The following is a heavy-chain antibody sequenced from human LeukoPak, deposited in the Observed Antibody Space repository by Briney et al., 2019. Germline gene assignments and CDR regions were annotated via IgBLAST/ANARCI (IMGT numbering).Heavy chain of an antibody. CDR2: IRYDGSNK. V-gene: IGHV3-30*02. J-gene: IGHJ6*03. CDR1: GFTFSSYG. Sequence: GGSLRLSCAASGFTFSSYGMHWVRQAPGKGLEWVAFIRYDGSNKYYADSVKGRFTISRDNSKNTLYLQMNSLRAEDTAVYYCAKEDSGYYDFWSGPFYYYYYMDVWGKGTTVTVSS. D-gene: IGHD3-3*01. CDR3: AKEDSGYYDFWSGPFYYYYYMDV.